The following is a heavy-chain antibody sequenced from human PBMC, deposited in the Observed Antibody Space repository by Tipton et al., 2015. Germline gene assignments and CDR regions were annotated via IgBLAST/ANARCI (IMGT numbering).Heavy chain of an antibody. CDR1: AYSISSDYY. V-gene: IGHV4-34*01. J-gene: IGHJ4*02. D-gene: IGHD3-16*01. CDR2: ISDSGST. CDR3: ARERENSYGSFDH. Sequence: TLSLTCAVSAYSISSDYYWSWIRQTPGEGLEWIGEISDSGSTNYNPSLKTRVTISGDTSKNQFSLELNSVTAADTAVYYCARERENSYGSFDHWGQGSLVTVSS.